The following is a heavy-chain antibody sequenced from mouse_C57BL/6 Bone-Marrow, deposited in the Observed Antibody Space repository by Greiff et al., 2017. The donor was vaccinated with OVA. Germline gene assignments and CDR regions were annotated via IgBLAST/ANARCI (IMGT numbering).Heavy chain of an antibody. CDR3: VRHEGAGTGNYAMDY. CDR2: IRSKSNNYAT. Sequence: EVQVVESGGGLVQPKGSLKLSCAASGFSFNTYAMNWVRQAPGKGLEWVARIRSKSNNYATYYADSVKDRFTISRDDSESMLYLQMNNLKTEDTAMYYCVRHEGAGTGNYAMDYWGQGTSVTVSS. J-gene: IGHJ4*01. V-gene: IGHV10-1*01. D-gene: IGHD4-1*01. CDR1: GFSFNTYA.